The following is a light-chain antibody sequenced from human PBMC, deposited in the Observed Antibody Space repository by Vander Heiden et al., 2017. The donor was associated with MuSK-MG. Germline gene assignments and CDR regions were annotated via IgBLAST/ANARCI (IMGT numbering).Light chain of an antibody. J-gene: IGKJ4*01. V-gene: IGKV1-9*01. CDR1: QAISTY. CDR3: QQLNSFPIT. Sequence: IQLTQSPSFLSASIGDRVTITCRASQAISTYLAWYQQKPGKAPKFLISATSTLQSGVPSRFSGSGTGADFSLTITVLQPEDAATYYCQQLNSFPITFGGGTKVEIK. CDR2: ATS.